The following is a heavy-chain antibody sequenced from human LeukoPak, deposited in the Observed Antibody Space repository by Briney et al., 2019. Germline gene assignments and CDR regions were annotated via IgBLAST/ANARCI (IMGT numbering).Heavy chain of an antibody. CDR1: GFTFSSYG. CDR2: IWYDGSNK. Sequence: GGSLRLSCAASGFTFSSYGMHWVRQAPGKGLEWVAVIWYDGSNKYYADSVRDRFTISRDNSKNTLYLQMNSLRAEDTAVYYCARGVHYYGSGSYFASFDIWGQGTMVTVSS. CDR3: ARGVHYYGSGSYFASFDI. J-gene: IGHJ3*02. V-gene: IGHV3-33*01. D-gene: IGHD3-10*01.